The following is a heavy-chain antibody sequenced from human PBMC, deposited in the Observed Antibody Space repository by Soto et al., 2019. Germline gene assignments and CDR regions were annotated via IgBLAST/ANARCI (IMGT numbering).Heavy chain of an antibody. D-gene: IGHD3-10*01. J-gene: IGHJ4*02. V-gene: IGHV4-59*01. CDR2: IYYSGST. CDR3: ARVDSGYGSGSYYKGTFDY. CDR1: GGSISSYY. Sequence: SETLSLTCTVSGGSISSYYWSWIRQPPGKGLEWIGYIYYSGSTNYNPSLKSRVTISVDTSKNQFSLKLSSVTAADTAVYYCARVDSGYGSGSYYKGTFDYWGQGTLVTVSS.